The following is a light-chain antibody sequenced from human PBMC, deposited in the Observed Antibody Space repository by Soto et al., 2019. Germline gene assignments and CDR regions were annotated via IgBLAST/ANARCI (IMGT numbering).Light chain of an antibody. CDR2: KTS. Sequence: DIQLTQSPSTLSASVGDRVTITCRASQSISSWLAWYQQKPGKAPNLLIYKTSNLDSGVPSRFSGSGSGTEFTLTISSLQPDDFAPYYCQYYNDFCWTFGQGTKVESK. CDR1: QSISSW. CDR3: QYYNDFCWT. J-gene: IGKJ1*01. V-gene: IGKV1-5*03.